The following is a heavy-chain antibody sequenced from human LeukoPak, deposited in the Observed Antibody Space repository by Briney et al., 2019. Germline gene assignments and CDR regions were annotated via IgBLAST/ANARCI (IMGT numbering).Heavy chain of an antibody. CDR2: INWNGGST. CDR3: ARDKDDYGSGNHWFDP. Sequence: PGGSLRLSCAASGFTFDDYGMSWVRQAPGKGLEWVSGINWNGGSTGYADSVKGRFTISRDNAKNSLYLQMNSLRAEDTAVYYCARDKDDYGSGNHWFDPWGQGTLVTVSS. V-gene: IGHV3-20*04. D-gene: IGHD3-10*01. J-gene: IGHJ5*02. CDR1: GFTFDDYG.